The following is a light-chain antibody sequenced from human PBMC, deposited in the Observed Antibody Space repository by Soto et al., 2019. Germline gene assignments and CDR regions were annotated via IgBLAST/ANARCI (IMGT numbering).Light chain of an antibody. CDR3: QQRSNWPPYT. Sequence: EIVLTQSPATLSLSPGERATLSCRASQSVSSYLAWYQQKPGQAPRLLIYDASNRATGIPARFSGSGSGADVTLPTSSLVHADYVAYYCQQRSNWPPYTFGQGTKLEIK. CDR2: DAS. V-gene: IGKV3-11*01. CDR1: QSVSSY. J-gene: IGKJ2*01.